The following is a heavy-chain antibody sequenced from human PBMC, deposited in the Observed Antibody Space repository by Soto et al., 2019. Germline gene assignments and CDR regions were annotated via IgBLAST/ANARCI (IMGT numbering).Heavy chain of an antibody. CDR1: GYTFTSYY. Sequence: GASVKVSCKASGYTFTSYYMHWVRQAPGQGLEWMGIINPSGGSTSYAQKYQGRVTMTRDTSTSTVYMELSSLRSEDTALYYCARDRRVTGRGPLFDYWGQGTLVTVSS. CDR3: ARDRRVTGRGPLFDY. D-gene: IGHD1-20*01. CDR2: INPSGGST. V-gene: IGHV1-46*01. J-gene: IGHJ4*02.